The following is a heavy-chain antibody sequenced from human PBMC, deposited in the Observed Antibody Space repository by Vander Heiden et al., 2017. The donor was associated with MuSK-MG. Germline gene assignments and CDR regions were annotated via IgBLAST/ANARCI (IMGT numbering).Heavy chain of an antibody. J-gene: IGHJ4*02. V-gene: IGHV4-39*07. CDR1: DDYIITTSSY. Sequence: QLQSQASRPGLVNPSETLSLSCPISDDYIITTSSYWGCIRQPPGTVLEWIGSLHYSGYPYYTPSLKSRGTISVDTSKSQFSLKLRSVSAADTAVYYCARDRDSTSWNGIAYWGQGTLATVSS. CDR2: LHYSGYP. CDR3: ARDRDSTSWNGIAY. D-gene: IGHD2-2*01.